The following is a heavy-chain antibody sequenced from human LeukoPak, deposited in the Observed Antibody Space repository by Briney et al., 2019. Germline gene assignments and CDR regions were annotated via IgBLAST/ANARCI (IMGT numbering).Heavy chain of an antibody. CDR3: TTEAYDFWSGYPPY. Sequence: GGSLRLSCAASGFTFSNAWMSWVRQAPGKGLEWVGRIKSKTDGGTTDYAAPVKGGFTISRDDSKNTLYLQMNSLKTEDTAVYYCTTEAYDFWSGYPPYWGQGTLVTVSS. CDR1: GFTFSNAW. J-gene: IGHJ4*02. V-gene: IGHV3-15*01. D-gene: IGHD3-3*01. CDR2: IKSKTDGGTT.